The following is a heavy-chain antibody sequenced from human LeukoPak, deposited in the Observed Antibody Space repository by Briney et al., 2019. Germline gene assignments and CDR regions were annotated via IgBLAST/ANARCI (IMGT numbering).Heavy chain of an antibody. CDR1: GFSFSSYA. J-gene: IGHJ4*02. Sequence: GGSLRLSCAASGFSFSSYAVHWARQAPGKGLEWVAVISYDGSDKYYADFVKGRLTISRDNSKNTLYLQMNSLRAEDTAVYYCARSGIQLWSYSDYWGQGTLVTVSS. CDR3: ARSGIQLWSYSDY. CDR2: ISYDGSDK. V-gene: IGHV3-30-3*01. D-gene: IGHD5-18*01.